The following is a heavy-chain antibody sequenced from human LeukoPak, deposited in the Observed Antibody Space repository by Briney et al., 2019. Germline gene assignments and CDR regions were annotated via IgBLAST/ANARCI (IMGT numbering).Heavy chain of an antibody. CDR3: ARVPPDGEIDY. J-gene: IGHJ4*02. CDR2: ISAYNGNT. Sequence: ASVKVSCKASGYTFTSYGISWVRQAPGQGLEWMGWISAYNGNTNYAQKFQGRVTMTRNTSISTAYMELSSLRSEDTAVYYCARVPPDGEIDYWGQGTLVTVSS. CDR1: GYTFTSYG. V-gene: IGHV1-18*01. D-gene: IGHD5-24*01.